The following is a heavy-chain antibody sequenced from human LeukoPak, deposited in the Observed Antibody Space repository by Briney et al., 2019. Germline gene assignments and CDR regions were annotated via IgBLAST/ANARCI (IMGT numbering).Heavy chain of an antibody. CDR2: ISYSGGTT. Sequence: GGSLRLSCASSGFTFTSYAVSWVRQAPGKGLEWVSTISYSGGTTYHTDSVKGRFTISRGISKNTVYLQMNSLKAEDTAVYYCAKRARQLAMYWGQGTLVTVSS. D-gene: IGHD6-6*01. CDR3: AKRARQLAMY. V-gene: IGHV3-23*01. CDR1: GFTFTSYA. J-gene: IGHJ4*02.